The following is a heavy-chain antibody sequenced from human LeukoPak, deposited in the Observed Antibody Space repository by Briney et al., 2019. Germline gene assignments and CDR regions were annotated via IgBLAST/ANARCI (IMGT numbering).Heavy chain of an antibody. V-gene: IGHV4-59*08. Sequence: PSETLSLTCTVSGGSISSYYWSWIRQPPGKGLEWIGYIYYSGSTNYNPSLKSRVTISVDTSKNQFSLKLSSVTAADTAVYYCARGLCFGESRSFDIWGQGTMVTVSS. CDR3: ARGLCFGESRSFDI. CDR1: GGSISSYY. CDR2: IYYSGST. J-gene: IGHJ3*02. D-gene: IGHD3-10*01.